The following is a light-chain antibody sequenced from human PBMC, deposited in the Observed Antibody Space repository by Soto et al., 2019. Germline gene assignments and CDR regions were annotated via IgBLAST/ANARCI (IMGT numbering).Light chain of an antibody. J-gene: IGLJ1*01. Sequence: QSVLTQPASVSGSPGQSITISCTGTSSDVGGYNYVSWYQQHPGKAPKLMIYEVSNRPSGVSNRFSGSKSGNTASLTISGLQAEDEADYYCNSYASSSTSVFGNGTKLTVL. CDR2: EVS. CDR1: SSDVGGYNY. V-gene: IGLV2-14*01. CDR3: NSYASSSTSV.